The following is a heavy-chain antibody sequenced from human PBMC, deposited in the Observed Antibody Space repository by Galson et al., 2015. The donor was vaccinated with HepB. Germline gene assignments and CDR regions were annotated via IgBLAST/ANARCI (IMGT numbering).Heavy chain of an antibody. CDR1: GFTFTTYA. V-gene: IGHV3-23*01. Sequence: SLRLSCAASGFTFTTYAMNWVRQAPGKGLEWVSSICGSGANTYYADSVKGRFTISRDNSKNTLDLQMNRLRAEDTAVYYCAKSGGFIDQWGQGTLVTVSS. D-gene: IGHD3-10*01. J-gene: IGHJ4*02. CDR3: AKSGGFIDQ. CDR2: ICGSGANT.